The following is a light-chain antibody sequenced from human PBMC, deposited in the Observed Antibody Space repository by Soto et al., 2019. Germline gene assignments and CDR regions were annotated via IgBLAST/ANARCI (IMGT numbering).Light chain of an antibody. J-gene: IGLJ2*01. V-gene: IGLV1-44*01. CDR1: NSKIGSNT. CDR2: SNN. CDR3: AAWDDSLNGSVV. Sequence: QSVLTQPPSASGTPGPRVAISFSGNNSKIGSNTVNWYQQLPGTAPKLLIYSNNQRPPGVPDRFSGSKSGTSASLAISGLQSEDEADYYCAAWDDSLNGSVVFGGGTK.